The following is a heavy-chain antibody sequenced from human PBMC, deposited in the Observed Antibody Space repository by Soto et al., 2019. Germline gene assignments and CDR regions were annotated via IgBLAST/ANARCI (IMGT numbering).Heavy chain of an antibody. CDR3: AKVGAVSGTQYFDF. CDR1: GFAFSSYW. CDR2: ISSDGTNT. V-gene: IGHV3-74*01. Sequence: GGSLRLSCAASGFAFSSYWMHWVRQAPGTGLVWVSRISSDGTNTNYADSVKGRFTISRDNAKNTLFLEMNSLRAEDTAVYYCAKVGAVSGTQYFDFWGQGTLVTVSS. J-gene: IGHJ4*02. D-gene: IGHD1-26*01.